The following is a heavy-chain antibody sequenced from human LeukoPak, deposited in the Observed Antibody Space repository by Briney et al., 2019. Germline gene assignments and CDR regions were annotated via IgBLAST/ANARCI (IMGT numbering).Heavy chain of an antibody. CDR2: IYYSGST. Sequence: ASETLSLTCTVSVGSISSGGYYWSWIRHHPGKGLEWIGYIYYSGSTYYNPSLKSRVTISVDTSKNQFSLKLSSVTAADTAVYYCARWGRRYGMDVWGQGTTVTVSS. J-gene: IGHJ6*02. CDR3: ARWGRRYGMDV. V-gene: IGHV4-31*03. CDR1: VGSISSGGYY. D-gene: IGHD7-27*01.